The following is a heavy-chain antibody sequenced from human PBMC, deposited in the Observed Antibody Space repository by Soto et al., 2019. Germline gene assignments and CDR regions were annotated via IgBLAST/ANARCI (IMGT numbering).Heavy chain of an antibody. CDR1: GFTVSSNY. J-gene: IGHJ4*02. D-gene: IGHD2-21*02. CDR2: IYSGGST. V-gene: IGHV3-53*01. CDR3: ARAYCGGDCPPDY. Sequence: EVQLVESGGGLIQPGGSLRLSCAASGFTVSSNYMSWVRQAPGKWLEWVSVIYSGGSTYYADSVKGRCTISRDNAKNTLYLQMNSLRAEDTAVYYCARAYCGGDCPPDYWGQGTLVTVAS.